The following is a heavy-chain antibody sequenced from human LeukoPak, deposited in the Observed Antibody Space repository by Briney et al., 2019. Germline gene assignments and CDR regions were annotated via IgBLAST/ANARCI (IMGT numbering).Heavy chain of an antibody. CDR3: ARVNTDDFWSGYYPSNY. CDR2: ISSSSSYI. CDR1: GFTFSSYS. J-gene: IGHJ4*02. Sequence: GGSLRLSCAASGFTFSSYSMNWVRQAPGKGLEWVSSISSSSSYIYYADSVKGRFTISRDNAKNSLYLQMNSLRAEDTAVYYCARVNTDDFWSGYYPSNYWGQGTLVTVSS. V-gene: IGHV3-21*01. D-gene: IGHD3-3*01.